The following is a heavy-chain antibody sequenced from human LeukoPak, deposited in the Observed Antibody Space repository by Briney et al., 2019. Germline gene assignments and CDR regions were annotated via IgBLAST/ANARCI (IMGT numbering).Heavy chain of an antibody. J-gene: IGHJ6*02. V-gene: IGHV3-23*01. D-gene: IGHD2-21*02. CDR1: GFTFSSYA. CDR3: AKACGGDCSSSYYYYALDV. Sequence: GGSLRLSCAASGFTFSSYAMSWVRQAPGKGLEWVSSISRSAGSTYYADSVKGRFTISRDNSRNTLYLQMNSLRAEDTAVYYCAKACGGDCSSSYYYYALDVWGQGTTVTVSS. CDR2: ISRSAGST.